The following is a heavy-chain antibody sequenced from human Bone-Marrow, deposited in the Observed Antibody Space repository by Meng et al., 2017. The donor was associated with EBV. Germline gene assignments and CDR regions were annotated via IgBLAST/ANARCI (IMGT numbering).Heavy chain of an antibody. CDR2: ISGYGTDT. CDR1: GFTFSNCA. D-gene: IGHD1-14*01. V-gene: IGHV3-23*01. CDR3: AKDQNGYNRPVDS. J-gene: IGHJ4*02. Sequence: EVQLLESGGGLVQRGGSLRLSXAASGFTFSNCAMNWVRQAPGKGLQWVSSISGYGTDTSYADSVKGRFTISRDNSKNTLYLQMNTVGDDDTAVYYCAKDQNGYNRPVDSWGQGTLVNVSS.